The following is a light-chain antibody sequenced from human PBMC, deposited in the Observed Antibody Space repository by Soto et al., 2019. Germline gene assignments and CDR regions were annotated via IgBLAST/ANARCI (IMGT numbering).Light chain of an antibody. CDR2: DVS. CDR1: SNDVGGYNF. V-gene: IGLV2-11*01. Sequence: ALTQPRSVSGSPGQSVTISCTGTSNDVGGYNFVSWYQQHPGKVPKLFIYDVSRRPSGVPDRCSGAKSGNTASLTISGRQAEDEADYYCSSYAGSYTLVFGGGTKVTVL. CDR3: SSYAGSYTLV. J-gene: IGLJ2*01.